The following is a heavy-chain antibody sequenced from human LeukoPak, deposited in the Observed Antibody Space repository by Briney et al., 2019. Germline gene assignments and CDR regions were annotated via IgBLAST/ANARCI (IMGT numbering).Heavy chain of an antibody. J-gene: IGHJ6*02. CDR1: GFTFSTYW. CDR2: MRRDGNEI. CDR3: ARDLVVPAATLIYYYYGMDV. Sequence: KPGGSLRLSCSASGFTFSTYWMSWVRQAPGKGLEWVANMRRDGNEIYYLDSVRGRFTISRDNAKNSLYLQMNSLRAEDTAVYYCARDLVVPAATLIYYYYGMDVWGQGTTVTVSS. D-gene: IGHD2-2*01. V-gene: IGHV3-7*01.